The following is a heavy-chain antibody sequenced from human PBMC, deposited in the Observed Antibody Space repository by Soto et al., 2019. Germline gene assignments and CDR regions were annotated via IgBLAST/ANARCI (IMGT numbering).Heavy chain of an antibody. J-gene: IGHJ6*02. CDR2: ISYDGSNK. CDR1: GFTFSSYG. V-gene: IGHV3-30*18. D-gene: IGHD2-21*02. CDR3: AKGDLLDV. Sequence: QVQLVESRGGVVQPGRSLRLSCAASGFTFSSYGMHWVRQAPGKGLEWVAVISYDGSNKYYADSVKGRFTISRDNSKNTLYLQMNSLRAEDTAVYYCAKGDLLDVWGQGTTVTVSS.